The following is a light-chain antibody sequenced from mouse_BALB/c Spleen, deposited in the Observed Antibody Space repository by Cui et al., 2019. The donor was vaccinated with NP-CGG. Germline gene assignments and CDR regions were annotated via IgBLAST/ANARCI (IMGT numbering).Light chain of an antibody. CDR3: ALWYSNHWV. CDR2: GTN. Sequence: VVTQKSTPTTSPGETVTLTCRSSTGAVTTSNYANWVQEKPDHLFTGLIGGTNNRAPGVPARFSGSLIGDKAALTITGAQTEDEAIYFCALWYSNHWVFGGGTKLTVL. CDR1: TGAVTTSNY. V-gene: IGLV1*01. J-gene: IGLJ1*01.